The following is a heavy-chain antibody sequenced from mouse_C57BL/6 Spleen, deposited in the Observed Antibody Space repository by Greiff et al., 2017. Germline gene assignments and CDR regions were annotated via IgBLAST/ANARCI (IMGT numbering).Heavy chain of an antibody. V-gene: IGHV3-6*01. CDR2: ISYDGSN. Sequence: DVQLQESGPGLVKPSQSLSLTCSVTGYSITSGYYWNWIRQFPGNKLEWMGYISYDGSNNYNPSLKNRISITRDTSKNQFFLKLNSVTTEDTATYYCAREGGRDWYFDVWGTGTTVTVSS. J-gene: IGHJ1*03. D-gene: IGHD3-3*01. CDR1: GYSITSGYY. CDR3: AREGGRDWYFDV.